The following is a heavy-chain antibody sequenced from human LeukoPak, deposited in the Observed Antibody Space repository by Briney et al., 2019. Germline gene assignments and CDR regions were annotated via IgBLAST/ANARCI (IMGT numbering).Heavy chain of an antibody. CDR1: GFTFNIYA. Sequence: QTGGSLRLSCAASGFTFNIYAMYWVRQAPGKGLEWVAVISYDGSNKYYLDSVKGRFTISRDNPKYTLYLQMNSLRAEDTAVYYCAKGGRRYYYDSSGYSHFDYWGQGTLVTVSS. D-gene: IGHD3-22*01. J-gene: IGHJ4*02. CDR2: ISYDGSNK. V-gene: IGHV3-30*04. CDR3: AKGGRRYYYDSSGYSHFDY.